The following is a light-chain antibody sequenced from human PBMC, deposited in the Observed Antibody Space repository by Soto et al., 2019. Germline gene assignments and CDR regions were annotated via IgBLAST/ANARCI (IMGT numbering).Light chain of an antibody. V-gene: IGLV1-40*01. CDR1: SSNIGADYD. CDR3: QSYDSTLSARYX. J-gene: IGLJ1*01. CDR2: GNN. Sequence: QSVLTQPPSVSGAPGQRVTISCTGSSSNIGADYDVHWYQQRPGTAPKLLIFGNNNRPSGVPDRFSGSKSGTSASLAITGLQAEDEGDYYCQSYDSTLSARYXFGTGTKVTV.